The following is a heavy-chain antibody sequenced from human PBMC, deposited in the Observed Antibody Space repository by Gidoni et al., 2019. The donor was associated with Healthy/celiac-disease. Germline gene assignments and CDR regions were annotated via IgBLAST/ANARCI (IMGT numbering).Heavy chain of an antibody. V-gene: IGHV3-9*01. Sequence: EVQLVESGGGLVQPDRSLRLSCAASGFTFAPYGMHWVRQAPGKGLEWVSGISWNSGRKDYADSVKGRFTISRDNAKNSLYLQMNSLRAEDTALYYCAKDHYYGSGTFGLDVWGKGTTVTVSS. CDR2: ISWNSGRK. CDR3: AKDHYYGSGTFGLDV. CDR1: GFTFAPYG. D-gene: IGHD3-10*01. J-gene: IGHJ6*04.